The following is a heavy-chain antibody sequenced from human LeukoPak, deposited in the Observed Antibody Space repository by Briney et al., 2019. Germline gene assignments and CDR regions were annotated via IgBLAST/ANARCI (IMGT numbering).Heavy chain of an antibody. V-gene: IGHV3-48*03. J-gene: IGHJ3*02. CDR1: GFTFSSYE. CDR3: ARGGSYLSAFDI. CDR2: ISSSGSTI. D-gene: IGHD1-26*01. Sequence: GGSLRLSCAASGFTFSSYEMNWVRQAPGKGLEWVSYISSSGSTIYYADSVKGRFTISRDNSKNTLYLQMNSLRGEDTAVYYCARGGSYLSAFDIWGQGTMVTVSS.